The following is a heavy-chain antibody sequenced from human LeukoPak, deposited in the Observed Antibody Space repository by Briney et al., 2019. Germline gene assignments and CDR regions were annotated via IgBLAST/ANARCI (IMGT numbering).Heavy chain of an antibody. CDR1: GFTFSSYS. Sequence: GGSLRLSCAASGFTFSSYSMNWVRQAPGKGLEWVSSISSSSSYIYYADSVKGRFTISRDNAKNSLYLQMNSLRAEDTAVYYCAREYFDWLINAKVNWFDPWGQGTLVTVSS. V-gene: IGHV3-21*04. CDR2: ISSSSSYI. CDR3: AREYFDWLINAKVNWFDP. D-gene: IGHD3-9*01. J-gene: IGHJ5*02.